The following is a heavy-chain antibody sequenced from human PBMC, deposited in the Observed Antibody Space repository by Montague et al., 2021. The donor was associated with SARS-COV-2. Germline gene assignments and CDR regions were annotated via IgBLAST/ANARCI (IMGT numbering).Heavy chain of an antibody. J-gene: IGHJ6*02. CDR2: IYYGGST. CDR3: ARDLAGSYGSGRSCGMDV. Sequence: SETLSLTCTVSGGSISSSSYYWGWIRQPPGKGLEWIGSIYYGGSTYYNPSLKSRVTISVDTSRNQFSLKLSSVTAADTAVYYCARDLAGSYGSGRSCGMDVWGPGTTVTVSS. V-gene: IGHV4-39*07. CDR1: GGSISSSSYY. D-gene: IGHD3-10*01.